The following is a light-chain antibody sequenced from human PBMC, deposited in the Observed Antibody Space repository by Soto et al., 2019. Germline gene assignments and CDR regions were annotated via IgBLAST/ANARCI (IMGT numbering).Light chain of an antibody. V-gene: IGLV2-14*01. J-gene: IGLJ2*01. CDR2: EVS. Sequence: QSVLTQPASVSGSPGQSITISCTGTSSDVGGYNYVSWYQQHPGKAPKLMIYEVSNRPSGVSNRFSGSKSGNTASLTISGLHAEDEADYSCSSYTSSSPVVFGGGTKLTVI. CDR3: SSYTSSSPVV. CDR1: SSDVGGYNY.